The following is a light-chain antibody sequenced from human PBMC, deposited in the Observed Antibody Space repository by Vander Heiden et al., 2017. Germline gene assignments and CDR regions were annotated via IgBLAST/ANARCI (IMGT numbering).Light chain of an antibody. Sequence: DIVMTQSPDSLAVSLGERATINCKSSQSVLYTSNNKNYLAWYQQKPGQPPKLLIYWASTRESGVPDRFSGSGSGTDFTLTISSLQAEDVAIYYCQQHYSAPPYTFGQGTKLEIK. CDR1: QSVLYTSNNKNY. V-gene: IGKV4-1*01. CDR3: QQHYSAPPYT. CDR2: WAS. J-gene: IGKJ2*01.